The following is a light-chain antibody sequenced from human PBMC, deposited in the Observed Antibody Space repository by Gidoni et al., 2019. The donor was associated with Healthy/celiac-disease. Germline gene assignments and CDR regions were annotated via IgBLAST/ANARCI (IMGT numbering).Light chain of an antibody. CDR2: AAS. CDR1: QSMSSY. Sequence: DIQMTQSPSSLSASVGDRVTITCRASQSMSSYLNWYQQKPGKAPKLLSYAASSLQSGVPSRFSGSGSGTDFTLTISSLQPEDFATYYFQQSYSTPWTFGQGTQVEIK. J-gene: IGKJ1*01. CDR3: QQSYSTPWT. V-gene: IGKV1-39*01.